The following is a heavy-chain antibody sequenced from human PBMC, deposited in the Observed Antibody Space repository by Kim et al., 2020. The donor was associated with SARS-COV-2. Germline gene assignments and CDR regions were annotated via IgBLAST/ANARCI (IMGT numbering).Heavy chain of an antibody. J-gene: IGHJ4*02. CDR2: ISYDGSNK. D-gene: IGHD2-2*01. CDR3: ARDGGSYCSSTSCYLGY. V-gene: IGHV3-30*04. Sequence: GGSLRLSCAASGFTFSSYAMHWVRQAPGKGLEWVAVISYDGSNKYYADSVKGRFTISRDNSKNTLYLQMNSLRAEDTAVYYCARDGGSYCSSTSCYLGYWGQGTLVTVSS. CDR1: GFTFSSYA.